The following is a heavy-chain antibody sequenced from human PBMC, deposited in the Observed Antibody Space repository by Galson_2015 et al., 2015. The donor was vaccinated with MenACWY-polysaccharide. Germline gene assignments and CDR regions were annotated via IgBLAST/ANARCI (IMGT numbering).Heavy chain of an antibody. CDR1: GFTFGTYA. CDR2: ISGSGGST. J-gene: IGHJ4*02. CDR3: AKGEVYFDY. Sequence: SLRLSCAASGFTFGTYAMTWVRQAPGKGLEWVSAISGSGGSTYYADSVKGRFTISRDNSKSTLYLQMNSLGAEDTAVYYCAKGEVYFDYWGQGTLVTVSS. V-gene: IGHV3-23*01.